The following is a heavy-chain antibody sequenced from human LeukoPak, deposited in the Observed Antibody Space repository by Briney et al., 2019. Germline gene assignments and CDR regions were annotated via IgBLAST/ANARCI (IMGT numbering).Heavy chain of an antibody. CDR2: IYTSGST. D-gene: IGHD1-26*01. CDR3: ARVGATIVGWFDP. V-gene: IGHV4-61*02. CDR1: GGSISSGSYY. Sequence: SQTLSLTSTVSGGSISSGSYYWSWIRQPAGKGLEWIGRIYTSGSTNYNPSLKSRVTISVDTSKNQFSLKLSSVTAADTAVYYCARVGATIVGWFDPWGQGTLVTVSS. J-gene: IGHJ5*02.